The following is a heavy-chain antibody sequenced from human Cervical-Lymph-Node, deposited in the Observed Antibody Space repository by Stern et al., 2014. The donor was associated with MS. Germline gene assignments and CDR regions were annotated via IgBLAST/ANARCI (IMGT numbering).Heavy chain of an antibody. J-gene: IGHJ5*02. D-gene: IGHD2-21*01. Sequence: QLQLQESGPGLVKPSETLTLTCTVSGGPISRNGYYWGWIRQPPGKGLEWIVTVYYTGRPSYTPSLKSRMTMSVDTSKNQFPLKLASMTAADTAVYYCARVLWSDSNWFDPWGQGTRVTVSS. CDR3: ARVLWSDSNWFDP. CDR2: VYYTGRP. V-gene: IGHV4-39*01. CDR1: GGPISRNGYY.